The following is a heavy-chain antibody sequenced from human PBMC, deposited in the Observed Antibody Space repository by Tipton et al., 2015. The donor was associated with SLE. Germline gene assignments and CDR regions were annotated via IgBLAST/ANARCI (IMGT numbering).Heavy chain of an antibody. CDR3: ARWFVDYCSVDSCPNWFDP. CDR1: GGSFSGYY. CDR2: INHSGST. J-gene: IGHJ5*02. D-gene: IGHD2-15*01. Sequence: TLSLTCAVYGGSFSGYYWSWIRQPPGKGLEWIGEINHSGSTNYNPSLKSRVTISVDTSKNQFSLKLSSVTAADTAVYYCARWFVDYCSVDSCPNWFDPWGQGTLVTVFS. V-gene: IGHV4-34*01.